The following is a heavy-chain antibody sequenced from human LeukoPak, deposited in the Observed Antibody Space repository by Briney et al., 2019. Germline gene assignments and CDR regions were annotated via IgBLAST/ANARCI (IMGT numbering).Heavy chain of an antibody. CDR1: GFTFGDYA. Sequence: GGSLRLSCTGSGFTFGDYAMSWVRQAPGKGLEWVGFIRSKAYGGTTEYAASVKGRFTISRDDSKNIAYLQMNSLKTEDTAMYYCTTEYCSSTSCYYYWGQGTLVTVSS. CDR3: TTEYCSSTSCYYY. V-gene: IGHV3-49*04. CDR2: IRSKAYGGTT. D-gene: IGHD2-2*01. J-gene: IGHJ4*02.